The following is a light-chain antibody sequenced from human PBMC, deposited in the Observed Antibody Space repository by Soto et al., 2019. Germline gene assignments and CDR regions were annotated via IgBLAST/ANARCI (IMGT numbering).Light chain of an antibody. J-gene: IGKJ1*01. CDR3: QQYNNYPLT. V-gene: IGKV1-5*01. Sequence: DIQMTQSPSTLSASVGDRVTITCRASQSISSWLAWYQQKPGKAPKVRIYDASSLESGVPSRFSGSGSGTEFTLTISSLQPDDFATYYCQQYNNYPLTFGQGTKVETK. CDR1: QSISSW. CDR2: DAS.